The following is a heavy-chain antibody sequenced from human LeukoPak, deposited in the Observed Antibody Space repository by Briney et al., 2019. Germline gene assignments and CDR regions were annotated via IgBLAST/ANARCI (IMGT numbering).Heavy chain of an antibody. J-gene: IGHJ4*02. V-gene: IGHV4-39*07. CDR1: GGSITNRFYY. CDR2: IYYSGST. Sequence: SETLSLTCSVSGGSITNRFYYWGWIRQPPGKGLEWIGSIYYSGSTYYNPSLKSRVTISVDTSKNQFSLKLSSVTAADTAVYYCASQIGGYPRDWGQGTLVTVSS. D-gene: IGHD5-12*01. CDR3: ASQIGGYPRD.